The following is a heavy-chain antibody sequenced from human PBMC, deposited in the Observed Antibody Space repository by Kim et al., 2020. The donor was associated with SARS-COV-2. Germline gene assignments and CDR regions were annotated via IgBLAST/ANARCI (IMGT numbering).Heavy chain of an antibody. CDR3: TKAPPQSYYFDY. D-gene: IGHD4-4*01. CDR1: GFSFGECS. Sequence: GGSLRLSCAASGFSFGECSMHWVRQTPGKGLEWVAGISWNSESIGYADSVKGRFTISRDNAKNSLYLQMNSLRVEDTALYYCTKAPPQSYYFDYWGQGAL. J-gene: IGHJ4*02. CDR2: ISWNSESI. V-gene: IGHV3-9*01.